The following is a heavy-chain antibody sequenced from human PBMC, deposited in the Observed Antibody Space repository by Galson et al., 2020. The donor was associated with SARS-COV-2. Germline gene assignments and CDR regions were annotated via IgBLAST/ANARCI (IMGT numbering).Heavy chain of an antibody. CDR3: GRDPSSYYYYMDV. V-gene: IGHV3-30*04. CDR1: GYSFNFHA. J-gene: IGHJ6*03. Sequence: GGSLRLSCAASGYSFNFHAMHWVRQAPGKGLEWVGVISYDGTNKYYADFVEGRFTLSRDNSKNTLYLQMNSLRVEDTAVYYCGRDPSSYYYYMDVWGKGTTVIVSS. CDR2: ISYDGTNK.